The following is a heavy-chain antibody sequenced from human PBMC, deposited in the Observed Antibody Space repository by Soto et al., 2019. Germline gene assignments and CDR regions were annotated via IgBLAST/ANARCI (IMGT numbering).Heavy chain of an antibody. V-gene: IGHV4-30-4*01. CDR2: IHSSGSI. CDR1: GGSISSDDCY. J-gene: IGHJ1*01. Sequence: PSETLSLTCTVSGGSISSDDCYWSWIRQAPGRGLEWIGYIHSSGSIYHNPSLKSRATMSIDTAGNQFSLKVSSVTVADTAVYYCARDLDGLHDDTSGPFPRPGWGQGTLVTVSS. CDR3: ARDLDGLHDDTSGPFPRPG. D-gene: IGHD3-22*01.